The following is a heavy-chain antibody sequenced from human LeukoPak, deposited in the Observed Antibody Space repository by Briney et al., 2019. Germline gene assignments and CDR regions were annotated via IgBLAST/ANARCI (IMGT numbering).Heavy chain of an antibody. J-gene: IGHJ5*02. Sequence: SETLSLTCTVSGASISSTSYCWGWIRQPAGKGLEWIGHIHTSGSTNYNPSLKSRVTISVDTSKNQFSLKLSSVTAADTAVYYCARGEVYSYGYPVSPGDWFDPWGQGTLVTVSS. V-gene: IGHV4-61*09. CDR1: GASISSTSYC. D-gene: IGHD5-18*01. CDR2: IHTSGST. CDR3: ARGEVYSYGYPVSPGDWFDP.